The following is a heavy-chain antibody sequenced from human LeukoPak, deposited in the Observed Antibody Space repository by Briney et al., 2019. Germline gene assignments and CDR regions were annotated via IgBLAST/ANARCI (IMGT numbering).Heavy chain of an antibody. CDR3: ARAGGSGSYYP. D-gene: IGHD3-10*01. CDR1: GFTFSSYS. V-gene: IGHV3-21*01. Sequence: PGGSLRLPCAASGFTFSSYSMNWVRQAPGKGLEWVSSISSSSSYIYYADSVKGRFTISRDNAKNSLYLQMNSLRAEDTAAYYCARAGGSGSYYPWGQGTLVTVSS. J-gene: IGHJ5*02. CDR2: ISSSSSYI.